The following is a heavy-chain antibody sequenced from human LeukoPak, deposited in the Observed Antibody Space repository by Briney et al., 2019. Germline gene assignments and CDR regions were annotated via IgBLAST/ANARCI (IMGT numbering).Heavy chain of an antibody. J-gene: IGHJ5*02. V-gene: IGHV4-59*01. CDR1: GGSFSGYY. CDR3: ARRYSGYWPFDP. Sequence: SETLSLTCAVYGGSFSGYYWSWIRQPPGKGLEWIGYIYYSGSTNYNPSLKSRVTISADTTNKQSSLKLSTVTAADTAVYYCARRYSGYWPFDPWGQGTLVTVSS. D-gene: IGHD5-12*01. CDR2: IYYSGST.